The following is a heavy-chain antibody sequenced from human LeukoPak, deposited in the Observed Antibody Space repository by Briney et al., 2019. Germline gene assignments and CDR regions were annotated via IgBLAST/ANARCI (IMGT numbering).Heavy chain of an antibody. J-gene: IGHJ4*02. CDR2: IYYSGST. CDR1: GGSISSSSYY. D-gene: IGHD6-19*01. V-gene: IGHV4-39*01. CDR3: ARHSRYSSGRPPSYYFDY. Sequence: PSETLSLTCTVSGGSISSSSYYWGWIRQPPGKGLEWIGSIYYSGSTYYNPSLKSRVTISVDTSKNQFSLKLRSVTAADTAVYYCARHSRYSSGRPPSYYFDYCGQGTLVTVSP.